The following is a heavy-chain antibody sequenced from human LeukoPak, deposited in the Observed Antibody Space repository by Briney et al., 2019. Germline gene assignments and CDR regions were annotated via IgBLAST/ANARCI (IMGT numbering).Heavy chain of an antibody. V-gene: IGHV3-23*01. CDR2: ISGSGGST. CDR3: AKGRYYYDSSDAFDI. Sequence: GGSLRLSCAASGFTFSSYAMSWVRQAPGKGLEWVSAISGSGGSTYYADSVEGRFTISRDNSKNTLFLQMNSLGAEDTAVYYCAKGRYYYDSSDAFDIWGQGTMVTVSS. J-gene: IGHJ3*02. D-gene: IGHD3-22*01. CDR1: GFTFSSYA.